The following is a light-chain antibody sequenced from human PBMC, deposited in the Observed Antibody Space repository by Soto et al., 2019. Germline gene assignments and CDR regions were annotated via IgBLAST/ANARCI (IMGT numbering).Light chain of an antibody. J-gene: IGKJ2*01. Sequence: EIVITQSPATLSVSPGERATLSCRASQRVSRNLAWYQQKPGQAPRLLIYGASTRATGIPARFSGSGSETEFTLTISSLQSEDFAVYYCQQYNNWPPYTFGQGTKVDIK. CDR2: GAS. V-gene: IGKV3-15*01. CDR1: QRVSRN. CDR3: QQYNNWPPYT.